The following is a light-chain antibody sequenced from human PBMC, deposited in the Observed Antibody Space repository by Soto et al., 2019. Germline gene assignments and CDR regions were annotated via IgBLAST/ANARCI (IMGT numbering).Light chain of an antibody. J-gene: IGKJ4*01. CDR2: AAS. V-gene: IGKV1-39*01. Sequence: DIQVTQSPSSLSASVGDRVTITCRTSQSISSYLHWYQQKPGKAPNLLIYAASRLQSGVPSRFSGSGSGTDFTLTISSLLPEDFATYYCQQSYNAPLTFGGGTKVDIK. CDR3: QQSYNAPLT. CDR1: QSISSY.